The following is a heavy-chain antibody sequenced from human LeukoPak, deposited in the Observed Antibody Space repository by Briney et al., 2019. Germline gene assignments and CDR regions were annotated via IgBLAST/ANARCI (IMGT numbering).Heavy chain of an antibody. CDR2: INWNGAST. V-gene: IGHV3-20*04. Sequence: GGSLRLSCTATGFNFGDYAITWVRQAPGKGLEWVSDINWNGASTGYGDSLKGRFTISRDNAKNSLYLQMNSLRAEDTAFYYCARHGGIAVASNWFDPWGQGTLVTVSS. CDR1: GFNFGDYA. CDR3: ARHGGIAVASNWFDP. D-gene: IGHD6-19*01. J-gene: IGHJ5*02.